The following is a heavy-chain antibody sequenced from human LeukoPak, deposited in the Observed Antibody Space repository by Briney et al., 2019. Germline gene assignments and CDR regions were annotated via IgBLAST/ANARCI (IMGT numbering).Heavy chain of an antibody. CDR3: ARYYGSGSYYTDY. V-gene: IGHV3-21*01. CDR2: ISSSSSYI. D-gene: IGHD3-10*01. Sequence: GGSLRLSCAASGFTFSSYSMNWVRQAPGKGLEWVSSISSSSSYIYCADSVKGRFTISRDNAKNSLYPQMNSLRAGDTAVYYCARYYGSGSYYTDYWGQGTLVTVSS. J-gene: IGHJ4*02. CDR1: GFTFSSYS.